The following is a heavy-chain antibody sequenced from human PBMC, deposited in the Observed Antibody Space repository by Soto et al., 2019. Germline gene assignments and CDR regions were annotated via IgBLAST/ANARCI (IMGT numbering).Heavy chain of an antibody. Sequence: GGSLRLSCAASGFTFSSSGMHWVRQAPGKGLEWVAVIWYDGSNKYYAGSAKGRFTIFRDNSKNTLYLQMNSLRVEDTAIYYCARGYSHGTNFDYWGQGTRVTVSS. D-gene: IGHD5-18*01. CDR1: GFTFSSSG. CDR2: IWYDGSNK. CDR3: ARGYSHGTNFDY. V-gene: IGHV3-33*01. J-gene: IGHJ4*02.